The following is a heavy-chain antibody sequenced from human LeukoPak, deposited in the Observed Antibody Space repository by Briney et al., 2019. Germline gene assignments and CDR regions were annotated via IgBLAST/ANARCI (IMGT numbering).Heavy chain of an antibody. D-gene: IGHD2-15*01. CDR3: ARLWSPMVEIDY. CDR2: IFYTGST. Sequence: PLGSLSLTCTVSSGSISSYYWSWIRQPPGKGLEWIGYIFYTGSTNYNPSLKSRVTISIDTSKTQFSLKLSSVTAADTAVYYCARLWSPMVEIDYWGQGTLVTVSS. CDR1: SGSISSYY. V-gene: IGHV4-59*08. J-gene: IGHJ4*02.